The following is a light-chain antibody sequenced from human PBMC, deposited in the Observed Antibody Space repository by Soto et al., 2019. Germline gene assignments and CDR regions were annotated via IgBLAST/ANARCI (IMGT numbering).Light chain of an antibody. J-gene: IGLJ2*01. Sequence: QSVLTQPPSVSAAPGQTVTISCSGSNSNIGNNYVSWYQQFPGTAPKLLMYDNNQRPSVIPDRCSGSKSGTSATLGITGLQTGDEADYYCGTWYNSLSAVVFGGGTKVTVL. CDR2: DNN. CDR3: GTWYNSLSAVV. V-gene: IGLV1-51*01. CDR1: NSNIGNNY.